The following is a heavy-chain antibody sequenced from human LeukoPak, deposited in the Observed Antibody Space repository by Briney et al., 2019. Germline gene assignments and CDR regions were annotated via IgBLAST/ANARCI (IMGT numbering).Heavy chain of an antibody. Sequence: GESLKISCAASGFTFSSYAMSWVRQAPGKGLEWVSAISGSGGSTYYAYSVKGRFTISRDNSKNTLYLQMNSLRAEDTAVYYCARYSRSWYSPFDYWGQGTLVTVSS. CDR1: GFTFSSYA. CDR3: ARYSRSWYSPFDY. D-gene: IGHD6-13*01. J-gene: IGHJ4*02. CDR2: ISGSGGST. V-gene: IGHV3-23*01.